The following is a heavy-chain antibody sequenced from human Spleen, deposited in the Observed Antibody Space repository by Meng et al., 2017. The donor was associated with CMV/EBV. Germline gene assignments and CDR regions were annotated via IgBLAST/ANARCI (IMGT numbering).Heavy chain of an antibody. D-gene: IGHD3-10*01. CDR2: IYTSGST. V-gene: IGHV4-59*10. Sequence: QVQLQQWGAGLLKPSEPLSLTCAVYGGSFSGYYWSWIRQPAGKGLEWIGRIYTSGSTNYNPSLKSRVTMSVDTSKNQFSLKLSSVTAADTAVYYCARWGLWFGELSFDYWGQGTLVTVSS. CDR3: ARWGLWFGELSFDY. J-gene: IGHJ4*02. CDR1: GGSFSGYY.